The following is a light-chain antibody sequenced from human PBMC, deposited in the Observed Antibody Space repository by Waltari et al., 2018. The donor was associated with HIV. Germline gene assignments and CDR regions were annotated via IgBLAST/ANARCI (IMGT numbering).Light chain of an antibody. CDR2: KND. CDR1: SSNIGTNN. V-gene: IGLV1-47*01. CDR3: AGWDESLSGVI. J-gene: IGLJ2*01. Sequence: QSVLTQPPSTSGTPGQKVTISCSGSSSNIGTNNVYWYQKLPGTAPKLLIYKNDQRPSGVPDRLPGSKSGASASLAIIGRRSGDEGDYYCAGWDESLSGVIFGGGTKLSVL.